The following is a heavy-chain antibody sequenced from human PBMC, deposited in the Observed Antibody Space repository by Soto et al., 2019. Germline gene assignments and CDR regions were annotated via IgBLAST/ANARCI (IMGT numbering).Heavy chain of an antibody. CDR3: AKDLGGVLMLYAFDY. CDR1: GFTFSSYG. V-gene: IGHV3-30*18. Sequence: GGSLRLSCAASGFTFSSYGMHWVRQAPGKGLEWVAIISDDGSNKYYADSVKGRFTISRDKSKNTLYLQMNSLRAEDTAVYSCAKDLGGVLMLYAFDYWGQGTLVTVSS. CDR2: ISDDGSNK. J-gene: IGHJ4*02. D-gene: IGHD2-8*01.